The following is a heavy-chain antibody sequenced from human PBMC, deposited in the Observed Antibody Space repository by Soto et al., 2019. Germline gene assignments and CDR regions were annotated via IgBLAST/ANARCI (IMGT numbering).Heavy chain of an antibody. CDR2: CSGSSDKT. CDR3: AKGASHAPFEK. J-gene: IGHJ4*02. V-gene: IGHV3-23*01. CDR1: GFAFNDFA. Sequence: GGSLRLSCAASGFAFNDFAMSWVRQAPGKGPEWLSTCSGSSDKTFHSDSVKGRFDISRDNSNNKMFLQMNSLRAEDTAIYYCAKGASHAPFEKWGRGTLVTVSS.